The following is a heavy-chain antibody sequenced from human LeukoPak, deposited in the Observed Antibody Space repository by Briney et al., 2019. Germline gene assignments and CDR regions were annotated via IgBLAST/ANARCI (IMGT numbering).Heavy chain of an antibody. CDR3: AKGPYCSGSSCYPNWFDP. CDR1: GYTFSSYA. J-gene: IGHJ5*02. CDR2: FSGMGGST. V-gene: IGHV3-23*01. Sequence: GGSLRLSCAASGYTFSSYAMSWVPEAPGKGLEWVSDFSGMGGSTYYADAVKGRFTISKDNSKNTLYLQMNSLRAEDTAVYSCAKGPYCSGSSCYPNWFDPWGQGTLVTVSS. D-gene: IGHD2-15*01.